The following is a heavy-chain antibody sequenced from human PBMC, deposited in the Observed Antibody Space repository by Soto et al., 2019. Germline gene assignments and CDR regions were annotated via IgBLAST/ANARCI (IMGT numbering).Heavy chain of an antibody. D-gene: IGHD5-12*01. J-gene: IGHJ4*02. Sequence: ASVKVSCKASGYTFTNYGISWVRQDPGQGLEWMGWISAYNGNTNYAQKLQGRVTMTTDTSTSTAYMELRSRRSDDTAVYYCARDSGYGLLFDYWGQGTLVTVSS. V-gene: IGHV1-18*01. CDR1: GYTFTNYG. CDR2: ISAYNGNT. CDR3: ARDSGYGLLFDY.